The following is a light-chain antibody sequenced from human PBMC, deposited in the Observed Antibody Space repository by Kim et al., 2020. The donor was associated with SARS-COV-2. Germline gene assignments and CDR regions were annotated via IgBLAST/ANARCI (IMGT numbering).Light chain of an antibody. V-gene: IGLV2-11*01. CDR2: DVK. CDR1: NSGVRGYEP. J-gene: IGLJ3*02. Sequence: GRSVPIACDETNSGVRGYEPFSWYQQHPGKAPKLVIFDVKKVPSGVTDRFYGSKSGTTASLTIYRLQAEDEADYFCCSYAGSYTWVFGGGTKLTVL. CDR3: CSYAGSYTWV.